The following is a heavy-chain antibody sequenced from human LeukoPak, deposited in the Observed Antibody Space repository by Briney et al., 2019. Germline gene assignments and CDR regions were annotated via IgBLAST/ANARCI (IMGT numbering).Heavy chain of an antibody. CDR3: ARARITIFGVGSYYFDY. CDR1: GFTVSSNY. J-gene: IGHJ4*02. D-gene: IGHD3-3*01. CDR2: IYSGGST. Sequence: GGSLRLSCAASGFTVSSNYMSWVRQAPGKGLEWVSVIYSGGSTYYADSVKGRFTISRDNSKNTLYLQMNSLRAEDTAVYYCARARITIFGVGSYYFDYWGQGTLVTVSS. V-gene: IGHV3-53*01.